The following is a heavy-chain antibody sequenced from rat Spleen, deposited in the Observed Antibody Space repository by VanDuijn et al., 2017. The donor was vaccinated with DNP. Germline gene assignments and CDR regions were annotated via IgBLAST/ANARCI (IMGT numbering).Heavy chain of an antibody. V-gene: IGHV5-22*01. CDR1: GFTFSDYY. D-gene: IGHD4-3*01. J-gene: IGHJ2*01. CDR3: ARWNSGHFDY. Sequence: EVQLVESGGGLVQPGRSLKLFCAASGFTFSDYYMAWVRQAPTKGLEWVAYIRYDGGYTKYGDSVKGRFTISRDNAKNTLYLQMNSLRSEDMATYYCARWNSGHFDYWGQGVMVPVSS. CDR2: IRYDGGYT.